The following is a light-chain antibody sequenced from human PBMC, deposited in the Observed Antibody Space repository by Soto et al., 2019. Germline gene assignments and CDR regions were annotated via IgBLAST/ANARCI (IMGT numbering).Light chain of an antibody. Sequence: VVLTQSPGTLSLSPWERATLSYRASQSVSNTYVAWYQHIPGQTPRLLIYGASTRATGIPARFSGSGSGTDFTLTISRLEPEDFAVYYCQQYGNSPITFGQGTRLEIK. V-gene: IGKV3-20*01. CDR2: GAS. CDR1: QSVSNTY. CDR3: QQYGNSPIT. J-gene: IGKJ5*01.